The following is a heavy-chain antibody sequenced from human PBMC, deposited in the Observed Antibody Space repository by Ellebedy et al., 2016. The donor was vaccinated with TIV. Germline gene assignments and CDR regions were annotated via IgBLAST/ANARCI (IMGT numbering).Heavy chain of an antibody. CDR3: ARGEADCSGGSCYPFDY. J-gene: IGHJ4*02. CDR2: VYYSGST. V-gene: IGHV4-61*08. CDR1: GGSISSSGYY. D-gene: IGHD2-15*01. Sequence: SETLSLTXTVSGGSISSSGYYWGWIRQPPGKGLEWIGYVYYSGSTNYNPSLKSRVTISLDTSKSQFSLKLSSVTAADTALYYCARGEADCSGGSCYPFDYWGQGTLVTVSS.